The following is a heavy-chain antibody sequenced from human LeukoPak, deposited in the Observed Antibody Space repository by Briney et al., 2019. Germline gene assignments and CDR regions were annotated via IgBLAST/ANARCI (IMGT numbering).Heavy chain of an antibody. Sequence: SETLSLTCSVSGGSITSDYWSWIRQPPGKGLEWIGYIYSSGSTYYNPSLKSRVTISVDTSKNQFSLKLSSVTAADTAVYYCARRPDLGGGWYVFYYYYGMDVWGQGTTVTVSS. CDR3: ARRPDLGGGWYVFYYYYGMDV. V-gene: IGHV4-4*08. D-gene: IGHD6-19*01. J-gene: IGHJ6*02. CDR2: IYSSGST. CDR1: GGSITSDY.